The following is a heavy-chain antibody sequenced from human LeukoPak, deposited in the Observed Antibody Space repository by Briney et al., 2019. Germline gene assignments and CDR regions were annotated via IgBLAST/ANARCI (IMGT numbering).Heavy chain of an antibody. D-gene: IGHD6-19*01. J-gene: IGHJ4*02. Sequence: GGSLRLSCAASGFTFDDYAMHWVRQAPGKGLEWVSGISWNSGSIGYADSVKGRFTISRDNAKNSLYLQMNSLRAEDTAVYYCAREEEGAVAGTFDYWGQGTLVTVSS. CDR1: GFTFDDYA. CDR3: AREEEGAVAGTFDY. CDR2: ISWNSGSI. V-gene: IGHV3-9*01.